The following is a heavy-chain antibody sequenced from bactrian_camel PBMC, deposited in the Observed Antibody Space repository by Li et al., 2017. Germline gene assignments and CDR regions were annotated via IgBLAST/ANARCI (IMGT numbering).Heavy chain of an antibody. CDR3: AAVPTLRCIDGNWRGPPYDNYY. V-gene: IGHV3S67*01. Sequence: VQLVESGGGSVQAGGSLRLSCVPSEYTYTSFFWAWIRQAPGSEREAVAGIDSDGSTIYADAVTGRFTISQQYAKNTVYLQMRNLIPEDTAMYYCAAVPTLRCIDGNWRGPPYDNYYWGQGTQVTVS. J-gene: IGHJ4*01. D-gene: IGHD7*01. CDR1: EYTYTSFF. CDR2: IDSDGST.